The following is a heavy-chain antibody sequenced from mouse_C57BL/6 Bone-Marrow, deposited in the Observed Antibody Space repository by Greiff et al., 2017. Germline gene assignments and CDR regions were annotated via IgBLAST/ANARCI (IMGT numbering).Heavy chain of an antibody. Sequence: VQLQQSGAELVRPGASVKLSCTASGFNIKDDYMHWVKQRPEQGLEGIGWIDPENGDTEYASKFQGKAPITADTSYNTAYLQLSSRTSEDTAVYYCTTSWDWYFDVWGTGTTVTVSS. D-gene: IGHD4-1*01. CDR3: TTSWDWYFDV. CDR1: GFNIKDDY. CDR2: IDPENGDT. V-gene: IGHV14-4*01. J-gene: IGHJ1*03.